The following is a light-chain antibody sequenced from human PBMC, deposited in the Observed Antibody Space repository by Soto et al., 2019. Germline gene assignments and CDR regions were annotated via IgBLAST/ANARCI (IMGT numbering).Light chain of an antibody. V-gene: IGKV4-1*01. Sequence: DIVMTQSPDSLAVSLGERATINCKSSQSVLYSSNNKNYLAWYQQKPGQPPKLVIYWASTRESGVPDRFSGSGSGTDFTLTIRSLQAEDVAVYYCQQYDSTPGTFGQGTKLEI. CDR2: WAS. J-gene: IGKJ2*02. CDR3: QQYDSTPGT. CDR1: QSVLYSSNNKNY.